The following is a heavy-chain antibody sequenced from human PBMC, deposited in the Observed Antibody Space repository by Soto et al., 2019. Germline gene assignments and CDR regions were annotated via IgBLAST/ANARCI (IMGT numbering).Heavy chain of an antibody. Sequence: QVQLVQSGAEVQKPGSSVKVSCKASGGTFSSYAISWVRQAPGQGLEWMGGIIPIFGTANYAQKFQGRVTITADESTSTAYMELSSLRSEDTAVYYCARGHLRDYYDSSGYYHNWFDPWGQGTLVTVSS. CDR1: GGTFSSYA. V-gene: IGHV1-69*01. J-gene: IGHJ5*02. D-gene: IGHD3-22*01. CDR2: IIPIFGTA. CDR3: ARGHLRDYYDSSGYYHNWFDP.